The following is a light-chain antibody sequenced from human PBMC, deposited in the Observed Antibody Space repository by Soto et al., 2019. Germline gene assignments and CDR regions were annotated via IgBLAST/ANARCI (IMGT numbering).Light chain of an antibody. CDR3: QSYDSSLSGSV. V-gene: IGLV1-40*01. CDR1: GSNIGAGYD. CDR2: GNG. J-gene: IGLJ3*02. Sequence: QSVLTQPPSVSGAPGQRVTISCTGSGSNIGAGYDVHWYQQLPGTAPKLLIYGNGNRPSGVPDRFSGSKSGTSASLAITGLQAEDEADYYCQSYDSSLSGSVFGGGTKVTVL.